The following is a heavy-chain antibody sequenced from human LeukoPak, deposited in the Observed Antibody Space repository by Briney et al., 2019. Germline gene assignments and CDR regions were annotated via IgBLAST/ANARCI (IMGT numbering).Heavy chain of an antibody. CDR1: GFTFSSYW. D-gene: IGHD5-18*01. Sequence: PGGSLRLSCAASGFTFSSYWMHWVRQAPGKGLVWVSRINSDGSSTSYADSVKGRFTISRDNAKNTLYLQMNSLRAEDTAVYYCARGGRYSYGPFDYWGQGTLVTVPS. CDR2: INSDGSST. V-gene: IGHV3-74*01. J-gene: IGHJ4*02. CDR3: ARGGRYSYGPFDY.